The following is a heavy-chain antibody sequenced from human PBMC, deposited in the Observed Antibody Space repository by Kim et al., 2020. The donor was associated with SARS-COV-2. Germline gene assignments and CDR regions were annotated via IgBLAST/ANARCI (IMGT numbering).Heavy chain of an antibody. Sequence: GGSLRLSCAASGFTFNNFAMNWVRQAPGKGLEWVSGINPGGDNTHYTDSVRGRFSISRDNSRGTLSLQMNSLRAEDTAIYYCAKSVGTTTPSWFRDWGRGVLVSVSS. D-gene: IGHD2-15*01. J-gene: IGHJ4*02. CDR2: INPGGDNT. V-gene: IGHV3-23*01. CDR1: GFTFNNFA. CDR3: AKSVGTTTPSWFRD.